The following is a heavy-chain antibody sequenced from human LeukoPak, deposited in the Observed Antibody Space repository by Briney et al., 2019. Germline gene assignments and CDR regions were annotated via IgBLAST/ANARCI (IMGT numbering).Heavy chain of an antibody. CDR1: AGSISSGDYY. J-gene: IGHJ5*02. CDR2: IYYSGST. V-gene: IGHV4-30-4*01. D-gene: IGHD3-22*01. Sequence: SETLSLTCTVSAGSISSGDYYWSWIRQPPGKGLEWIGYIYYSGSTYYNPSPKSRVTISVDTSKNQFSLKLSSVTAADTAVYYRARGDDSSGYSTTFDPWGQGTLVTVSS. CDR3: ARGDDSSGYSTTFDP.